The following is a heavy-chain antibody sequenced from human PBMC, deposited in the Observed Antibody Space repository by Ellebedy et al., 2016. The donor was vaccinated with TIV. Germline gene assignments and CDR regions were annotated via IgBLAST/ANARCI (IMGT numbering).Heavy chain of an antibody. J-gene: IGHJ4*02. CDR2: ISYDGGKV. V-gene: IGHV3-30*03. D-gene: IGHD3-10*01. CDR1: GFTFRSNG. CDR3: ADGDYDY. Sequence: GESLKISXAASGFTFRSNGMHWVRQAPGKGLEWVAVISYDGGKVYYADSVKGRFTISRDNSKNTLYLQVNSLRVEDTAVYYCADGDYDYWGQGTLVTVSS.